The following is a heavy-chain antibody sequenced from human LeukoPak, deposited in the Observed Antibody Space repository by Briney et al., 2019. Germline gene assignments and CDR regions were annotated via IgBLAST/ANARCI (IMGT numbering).Heavy chain of an antibody. CDR1: GFTFSSYS. CDR3: ARDYRTRGYSGYDSEGFDY. Sequence: GGSLRLSCAASGFTFSSYSMNWVRQAPGKGLEWVSSISSSSSYIYYADSVKGRFTISRNNAKNSLYLQMNSLRAEDTAVYYCARDYRTRGYSGYDSEGFDYWGQGTLVTVSS. J-gene: IGHJ4*02. CDR2: ISSSSSYI. D-gene: IGHD5-12*01. V-gene: IGHV3-21*01.